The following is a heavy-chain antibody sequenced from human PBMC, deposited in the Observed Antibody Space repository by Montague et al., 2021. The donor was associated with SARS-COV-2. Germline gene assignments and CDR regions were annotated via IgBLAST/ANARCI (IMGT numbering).Heavy chain of an antibody. D-gene: IGHD3-10*01. CDR1: GGSICNNY. V-gene: IGHV4-59*01. CDR3: ACGGSYYKNGLDV. CDR2: VYDSWST. J-gene: IGHJ6*02. Sequence: SETLSLTCTVSGGSICNNYWCWIRLPPARGLEWIGYVYDSWSTDYSPSLKSRVTISLDKSKNQFYLTVTSVTAADTAVYYCACGGSYYKNGLDVWGPGTTVTVSS.